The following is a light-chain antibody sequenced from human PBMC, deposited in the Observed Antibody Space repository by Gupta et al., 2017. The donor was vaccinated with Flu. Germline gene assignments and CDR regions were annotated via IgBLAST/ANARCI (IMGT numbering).Light chain of an antibody. V-gene: IGKV3-20*01. Sequence: RATLSCRASENVNSDFLAWYQQKPGQAPRLLIYGASSRATGIPDRFSGSGSGTDFTLSISRLEPEDFAVYYCQQYGSSLPWAFGQGTKLEIK. CDR3: QQYGSSLPWA. J-gene: IGKJ2*01. CDR1: ENVNSDF. CDR2: GAS.